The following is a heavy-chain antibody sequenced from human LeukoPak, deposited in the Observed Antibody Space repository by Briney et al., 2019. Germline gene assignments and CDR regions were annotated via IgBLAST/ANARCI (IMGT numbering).Heavy chain of an antibody. CDR2: IWYDGSNK. D-gene: IGHD1-26*01. J-gene: IGHJ4*02. CDR1: GFSFSSYG. CDR3: AKHSGRRLSGDYPSDY. V-gene: IGHV3-33*06. Sequence: GGSLRLSCAASGFSFSSYGMHWVRQAPGKGLEWVAAIWYDGSNKYYADSVKGRFTISRDNSNNTLYLQMNSLRAEDTAVYYCAKHSGRRLSGDYPSDYWGQGTLVTVSS.